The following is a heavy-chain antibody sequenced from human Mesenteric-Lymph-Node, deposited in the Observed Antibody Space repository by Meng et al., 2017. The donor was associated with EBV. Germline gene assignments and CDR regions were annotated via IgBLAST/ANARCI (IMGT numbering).Heavy chain of an antibody. CDR3: ARRKSGWNRYYLDY. D-gene: IGHD6-19*01. Sequence: QVELQQWGAGLLKPSETLSLTCAVYGGSFGGDYWTWIRQSPGKGLEWIGEILRTGGTTYNPSLKSRVTISVDTSKNQFSLKVTSVTAADTAVYYCARRKSGWNRYYLDYWGQGALVTVSS. CDR2: ILRTGGT. V-gene: IGHV4-34*02. CDR1: GGSFGGDY. J-gene: IGHJ4*02.